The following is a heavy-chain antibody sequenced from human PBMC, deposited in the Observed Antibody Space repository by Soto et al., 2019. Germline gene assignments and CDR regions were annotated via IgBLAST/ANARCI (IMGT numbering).Heavy chain of an antibody. J-gene: IGHJ3*02. CDR3: ARAPSVRYFDWLFKGGYDAFDI. Sequence: QVQLQESGPGLVKPSQTLSLTCTVSGGSISSGGYYWSWIRQHPGKGLEWIGYIYYSGSTYYNPSLKSRVNISVDTSKNQFSLQLSSFTAADTSVYYCARAPSVRYFDWLFKGGYDAFDIWGQETMFTVSS. CDR1: GGSISSGGYY. D-gene: IGHD3-9*01. V-gene: IGHV4-31*03. CDR2: IYYSGST.